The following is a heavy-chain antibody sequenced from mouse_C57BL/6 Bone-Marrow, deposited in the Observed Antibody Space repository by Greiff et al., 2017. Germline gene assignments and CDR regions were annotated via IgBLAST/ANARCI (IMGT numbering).Heavy chain of an antibody. CDR2: IYPGDGDT. J-gene: IGHJ1*03. D-gene: IGHD1-2*01. CDR3: ARGLRLVPFHWYFGG. Sequence: QVQLQQSGAELVKPGASVKISCKASGYAFSSYWMNWVKQRPGKGLEWIGQIYPGDGDTNYNGKFKGKATLTADKSSSTAYMQLSSLTSEDSAVYFCARGLRLVPFHWYFGGWGTRTTVTVAS. V-gene: IGHV1-80*01. CDR1: GYAFSSYW.